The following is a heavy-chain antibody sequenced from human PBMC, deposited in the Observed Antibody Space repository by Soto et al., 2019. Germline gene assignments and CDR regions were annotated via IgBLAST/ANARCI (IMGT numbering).Heavy chain of an antibody. J-gene: IGHJ6*02. CDR3: ASARERGDYYGMDV. CDR1: GFMFSNYA. Sequence: QVQLVESGGGVVQPGRSLRLSCAASGFMFSNYAMHWVRQAPGNGLEWVAVISYEGSKKYYADSVKGRFTISRDNSKSTLYLQRNSLSGEDTAVYYCASARERGDYYGMDVWGQGTTVTVSS. CDR2: ISYEGSKK. D-gene: IGHD1-1*01. V-gene: IGHV3-30-3*01.